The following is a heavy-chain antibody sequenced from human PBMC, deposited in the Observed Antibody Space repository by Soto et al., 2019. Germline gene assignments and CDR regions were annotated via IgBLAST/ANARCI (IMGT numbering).Heavy chain of an antibody. CDR3: ATNLYYYGSGSYPPDYFDY. J-gene: IGHJ4*02. D-gene: IGHD3-10*01. V-gene: IGHV4-59*08. CDR2: IYYSGST. Sequence: SETLSLTCTVSGGSISSYYWSWIRQPPGKGLEWIGYIYYSGSTNYNPSLKSRVTISVDTSKNQFSLKLSSVTAADTAVYYCATNLYYYGSGSYPPDYFDYWGQGTLVTVSS. CDR1: GGSISSYY.